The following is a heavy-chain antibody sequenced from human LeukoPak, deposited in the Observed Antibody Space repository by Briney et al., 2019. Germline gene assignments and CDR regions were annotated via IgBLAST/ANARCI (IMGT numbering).Heavy chain of an antibody. V-gene: IGHV3-48*03. CDR2: ISSSCSTI. CDR3: ARVFSYYYDSSDPSMV. CDR1: GFTFSSYE. J-gene: IGHJ3*01. Sequence: GGSLRLSCAASGFTFSSYEMNGGGQAPGKGVEGVSYISSSCSTIYYADSVKGRFTISRDNAKNSLYLQMNSLRAEDTAVYYCARVFSYYYDSSDPSMVWGQGTMVTVSS. D-gene: IGHD3-22*01.